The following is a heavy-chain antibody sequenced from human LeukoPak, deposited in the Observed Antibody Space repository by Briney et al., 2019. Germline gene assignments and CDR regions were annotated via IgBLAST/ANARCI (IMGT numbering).Heavy chain of an antibody. CDR1: GFTFSSYW. V-gene: IGHV3-7*01. CDR2: IKQDGSEK. Sequence: ESGGSLRLSCAASGFTFSSYWMSWVRQAPGKGLEWVANIKQDGSEKYYVDSVKGRFTVSRDDSKNTLYLQMNSLRGDDTAVYYCAKDGTSYYYIYYWGQGTLVTVSS. CDR3: AKDGTSYYYIYY. D-gene: IGHD2/OR15-2a*01. J-gene: IGHJ4*02.